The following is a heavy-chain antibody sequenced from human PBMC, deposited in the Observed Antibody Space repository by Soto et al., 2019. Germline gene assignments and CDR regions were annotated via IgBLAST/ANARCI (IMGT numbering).Heavy chain of an antibody. Sequence: PGGSLRLSCAASGFTFDDYTMHWVRQAPGKGLEWVSLISWDGGSTYYADSVKGRFTISRDNSKNSLYLQMNSLRTEDTALYYCAKDFALVAGDYYYYGMDVWGQGTTVTVSS. CDR3: AKDFALVAGDYYYYGMDV. V-gene: IGHV3-43*01. CDR2: ISWDGGST. J-gene: IGHJ6*02. D-gene: IGHD6-19*01. CDR1: GFTFDDYT.